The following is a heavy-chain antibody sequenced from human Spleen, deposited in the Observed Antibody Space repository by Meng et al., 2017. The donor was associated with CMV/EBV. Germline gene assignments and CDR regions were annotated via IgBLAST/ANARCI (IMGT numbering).Heavy chain of an antibody. Sequence: GGSLRLSCAASGFTFRSYAMSWVRQAPGKGLEWVSAISGSGGSIYYADSVKGRFTISRDNSKNTLYLQMNSLRAEDTAVYYCAKDPNSSSWNWFDPWGQGTLVTVSS. CDR3: AKDPNSSSWNWFDP. CDR2: ISGSGGSI. D-gene: IGHD6-13*01. V-gene: IGHV3-23*01. J-gene: IGHJ5*02. CDR1: GFTFRSYA.